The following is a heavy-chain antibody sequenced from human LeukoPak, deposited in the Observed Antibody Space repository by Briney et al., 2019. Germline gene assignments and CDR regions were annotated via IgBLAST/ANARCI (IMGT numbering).Heavy chain of an antibody. CDR2: INPSGGST. J-gene: IGHJ6*03. D-gene: IGHD5-18*01. V-gene: IGHV1-46*01. CDR1: GYTFTSYY. CDR3: ARVEYSYGYYYYYYYMDV. Sequence: ASVKVSCKASGYTFTSYYMHWVRQAPGQGLEWMGIINPSGGSTSYAQKFQGRVTITRNTSISTAYMELSSLRSDDTAVYYCARVEYSYGYYYYYYYMDVWGKGTTVTISS.